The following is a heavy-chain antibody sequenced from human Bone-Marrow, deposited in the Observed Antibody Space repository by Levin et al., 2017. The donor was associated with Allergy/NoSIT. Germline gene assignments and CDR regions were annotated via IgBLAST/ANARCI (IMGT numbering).Heavy chain of an antibody. V-gene: IGHV3-15*07. CDR2: IKTKVDGGTA. J-gene: IGHJ3*01. D-gene: IGHD2-8*01. CDR1: GFAFNSAW. Sequence: GGSLRLSCEASGFAFNSAWMNWVRQAPGKGLEWVGHIKTKVDGGTADYAAPVKGRFTISRDDSNNRLYLQMHSLKPEDTAVYYCTTDGLEKLYTFDVWGHGTMVTVSS. CDR3: TTDGLEKLYTFDV.